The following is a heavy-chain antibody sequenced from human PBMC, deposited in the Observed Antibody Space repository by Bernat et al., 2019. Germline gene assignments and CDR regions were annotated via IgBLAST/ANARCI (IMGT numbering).Heavy chain of an antibody. CDR2: IKGKTDGGTT. Sequence: EVQLVESGGDLVKPGGSLRLSCAASGFTFSNAWMNWVRQAPGKGLEWVGRIKGKTDGGTTDYAAPVQGRFTISRDDLKNTLYLQMNSLKTEDTAVYYCTTAPRGYVDYWGQGTLVTVSS. J-gene: IGHJ4*02. V-gene: IGHV3-15*07. D-gene: IGHD3-10*01. CDR3: TTAPRGYVDY. CDR1: GFTFSNAW.